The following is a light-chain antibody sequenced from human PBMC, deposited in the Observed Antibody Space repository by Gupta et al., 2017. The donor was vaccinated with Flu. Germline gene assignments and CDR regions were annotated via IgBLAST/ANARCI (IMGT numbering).Light chain of an antibody. CDR3: GAWDNSLNSFV. Sequence: QSVLTPPPSTSVTPGQRVTISCSGTTFNIGNNYVYWFQQLPGAAPRLLIYRVNERHSGVPDRFSASKSATSGSLAIIGLRSEDEGDYFCGAWDNSLNSFVFGTGTTVTVL. CDR2: RVN. CDR1: TFNIGNNY. V-gene: IGLV1-47*01. J-gene: IGLJ1*01.